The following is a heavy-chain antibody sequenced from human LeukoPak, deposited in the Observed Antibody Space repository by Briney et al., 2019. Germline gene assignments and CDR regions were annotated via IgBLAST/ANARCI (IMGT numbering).Heavy chain of an antibody. CDR3: ARERINNSSGYYYDY. V-gene: IGHV4-39*02. D-gene: IGHD3-22*01. Sequence: SETLSLTCTVSGGSISSSDYYWGWVRQPPGKGLEWIGSIFYSGAAHCNPSLKSRVTISVDTSNNQFSLMLSSVTAADTAVYYCARERINNSSGYYYDYWGQGTLVTVSS. J-gene: IGHJ4*02. CDR1: GGSISSSDYY. CDR2: IFYSGAA.